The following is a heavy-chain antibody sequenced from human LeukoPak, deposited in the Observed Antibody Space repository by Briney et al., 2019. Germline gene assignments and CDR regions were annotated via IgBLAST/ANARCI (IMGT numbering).Heavy chain of an antibody. CDR1: GFTFSSYA. CDR3: ARSRGVAASNWFDP. D-gene: IGHD6-25*01. J-gene: IGHJ5*02. CDR2: ISYDGSNK. Sequence: PGRSLRLSCAASGFTFSSYAMHWVRQAPGKGLEWVAVISYDGSNKYYADSVKGRFTISRDNSKNTLYLQVNGQRTEDTAVYYCARSRGVAASNWFDPWGQGTLVTVSS. V-gene: IGHV3-30*01.